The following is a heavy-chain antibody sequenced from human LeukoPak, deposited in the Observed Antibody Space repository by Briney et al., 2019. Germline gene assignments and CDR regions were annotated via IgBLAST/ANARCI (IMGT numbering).Heavy chain of an antibody. CDR2: IYSGGST. V-gene: IGHV3-66*01. CDR1: GFTVRSNY. J-gene: IGHJ4*02. Sequence: PGGSLRLSCAASGFTVRSNYMSWVRQAPGKGLEWVSIIYSGGSTYYADSVKGRFTISRDNAKNSLYLQMNSLRAEDTAVYYCARGHFWSGHYYYWGQGTLVTVSS. CDR3: ARGHFWSGHYYY. D-gene: IGHD3-3*02.